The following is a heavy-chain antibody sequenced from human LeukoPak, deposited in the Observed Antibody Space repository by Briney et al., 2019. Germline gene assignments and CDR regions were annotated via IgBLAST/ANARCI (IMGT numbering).Heavy chain of an antibody. CDR1: GFTFSSYW. CDR2: VKQDGSER. V-gene: IGHV3-7*04. D-gene: IGHD3-16*01. CDR3: ARAYAGGIFDS. Sequence: PGGSLRLSCAASGFTFSSYWMSWVRQAPGKGLGWVANVKQDGSERYYVGSVRGRFTISRDNAKNSLYLQMNSLRAEDTAMYYCARAYAGGIFDSWGQGTLVTVSS. J-gene: IGHJ4*02.